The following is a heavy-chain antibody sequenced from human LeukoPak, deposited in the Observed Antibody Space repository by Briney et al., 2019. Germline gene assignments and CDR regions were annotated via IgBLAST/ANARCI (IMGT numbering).Heavy chain of an antibody. CDR3: AKGGPTGSNYFDF. V-gene: IGHV3-23*01. J-gene: IGHJ4*02. Sequence: GGSLRLSCAASEFTFDNYAMSWVRQAPGKGLEWVSVISGSGYYSYYADSVKGRFTVSRDNSKTTLYLQMNSLRADDTAVCYCAKGGPTGSNYFDFWGQGTLVTVSS. CDR1: EFTFDNYA. D-gene: IGHD1-26*01. CDR2: ISGSGYYS.